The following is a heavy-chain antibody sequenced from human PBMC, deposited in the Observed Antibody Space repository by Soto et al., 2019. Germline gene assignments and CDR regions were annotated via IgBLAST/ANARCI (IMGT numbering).Heavy chain of an antibody. J-gene: IGHJ6*02. CDR3: ARDLYYYDSSGYYPATIDYYYYGMDV. V-gene: IGHV1-69*13. D-gene: IGHD3-22*01. CDR1: GGTFSSYA. Sequence: GASVKVSCKASGGTFSSYAISWVRQAPGQGLEWMGGIIPIFGTANYAQKFQGRVTITADESTSTAYMELSSLRSEDTAVYYCARDLYYYDSSGYYPATIDYYYYGMDVWGQGTTVTVSS. CDR2: IIPIFGTA.